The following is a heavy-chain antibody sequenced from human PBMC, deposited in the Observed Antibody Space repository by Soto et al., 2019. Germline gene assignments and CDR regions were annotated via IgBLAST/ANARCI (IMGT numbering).Heavy chain of an antibody. CDR2: IYYSGST. D-gene: IGHD2-2*01. Sequence: HSETLSLTCTVSGGSVSSGSYYWSWIRLPPGKGLEWIGYIYYSGSTNYNPSLKSRVTISVDTSKNQFSLKLSSVTAADTAVYYCARGEQSVVVPAAISRAYYYYYGMDVWGQGTTVTSP. J-gene: IGHJ6*02. CDR1: GGSVSSGSYY. V-gene: IGHV4-61*01. CDR3: ARGEQSVVVPAAISRAYYYYYGMDV.